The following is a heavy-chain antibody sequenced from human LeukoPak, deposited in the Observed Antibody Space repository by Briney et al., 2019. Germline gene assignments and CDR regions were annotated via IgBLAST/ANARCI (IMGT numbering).Heavy chain of an antibody. Sequence: GGSLRLSCAASGFTFSSYAMSWVRQAPGKGLEWVSAISGSGGSTYYADSVKGRFTISRDNSKNTLYLQMNSLRAEDTAVYYCAKDLGTARRARAPRAPMDVWGKGTTVTVSS. CDR3: AKDLGTARRARAPRAPMDV. V-gene: IGHV3-23*01. CDR2: ISGSGGST. CDR1: GFTFSSYA. D-gene: IGHD6-6*01. J-gene: IGHJ6*03.